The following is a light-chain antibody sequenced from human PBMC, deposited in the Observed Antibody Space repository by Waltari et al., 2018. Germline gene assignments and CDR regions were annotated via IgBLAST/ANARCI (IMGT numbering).Light chain of an antibody. J-gene: IGLJ2*01. CDR2: QDS. V-gene: IGLV3-1*01. Sequence: SYEVTQPPSVSVSPGQTASITCSGDKLEDKYVCWYQQKPGQSPVLVLHQDSKRPSGIPERVSGFNSGNTATLTISETQAMDEADYYCQAWDRNTYVVFGGGTKLTVL. CDR1: KLEDKY. CDR3: QAWDRNTYVV.